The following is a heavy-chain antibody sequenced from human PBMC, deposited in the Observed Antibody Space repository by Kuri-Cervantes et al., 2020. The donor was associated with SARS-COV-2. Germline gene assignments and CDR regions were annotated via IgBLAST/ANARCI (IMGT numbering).Heavy chain of an antibody. J-gene: IGHJ6*02. Sequence: SVKVSCKASGYTFTSYAISWVRQAPGQGLEWMGRIIPIFGIANYAQKFQGRVTITADKSTSTAYMELSSLRSEDTAVYYCAIRVPKSRDSSGYYSDYYYYGMDVWGQGTTVTDSS. D-gene: IGHD3-22*01. CDR3: AIRVPKSRDSSGYYSDYYYYGMDV. V-gene: IGHV1-69*04. CDR1: GYTFTSYA. CDR2: IIPIFGIA.